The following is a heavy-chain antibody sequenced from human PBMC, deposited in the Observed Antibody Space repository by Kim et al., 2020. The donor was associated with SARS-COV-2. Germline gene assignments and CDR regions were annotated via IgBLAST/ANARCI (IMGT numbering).Heavy chain of an antibody. Sequence: NPSLKSRVTLSVDTSKNQFSLKLSSVTAADTAVYYWARKGVGGLGDAFDIWGQGTMVTVSS. V-gene: IGHV4-31*02. D-gene: IGHD3-16*01. J-gene: IGHJ3*02. CDR3: ARKGVGGLGDAFDI.